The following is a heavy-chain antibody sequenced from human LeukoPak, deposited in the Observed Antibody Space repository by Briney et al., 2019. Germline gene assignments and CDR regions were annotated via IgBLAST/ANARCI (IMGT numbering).Heavy chain of an antibody. CDR3: ARENSSSWYWDYYYGMDV. V-gene: IGHV3-30-3*01. Sequence: PGGSLRLSCAASGFTFSSYAMHWVRQAPGKGLEWVAVISYDGSNKYYADSVKGRFTISRDNSKNTLYLQMNSLRAEDTAVYYCARENSSSWYWDYYYGMDVWGQGTTVTVSS. D-gene: IGHD6-13*01. J-gene: IGHJ6*02. CDR2: ISYDGSNK. CDR1: GFTFSSYA.